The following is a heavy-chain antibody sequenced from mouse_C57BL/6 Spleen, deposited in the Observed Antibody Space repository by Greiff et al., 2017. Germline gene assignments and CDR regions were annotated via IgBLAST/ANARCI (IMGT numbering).Heavy chain of an antibody. D-gene: IGHD1-1*01. CDR3: ARRYGSSYDFDY. Sequence: QVQLQQPGAELVKPGASVKLSCKASGYTFTSYWMQWVKQRPGQGLEWIGEIDPSDSYTNYNQKFKGKATLTVDTSSSTAYMQLSSLTSEDSAVYYCARRYGSSYDFDYGGQGTTLTVSS. CDR2: IDPSDSYT. V-gene: IGHV1-50*01. J-gene: IGHJ2*01. CDR1: GYTFTSYW.